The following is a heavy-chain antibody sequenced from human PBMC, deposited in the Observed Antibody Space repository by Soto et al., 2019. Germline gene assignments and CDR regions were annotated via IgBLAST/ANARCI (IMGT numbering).Heavy chain of an antibody. CDR1: GGSISRSTW. CDR3: ARLNWNAPNWFDP. V-gene: IGHV4-4*02. J-gene: IGHJ5*02. Sequence: SETLSLTCAVSGGSISRSTWWSWVRQPPGKGLEWIGEIYHSGRTHYNPALQSRVPISVDKSKNQFSLELSSVTDADTAVYYCARLNWNAPNWFDPWGQGTQVTVSS. CDR2: IYHSGRT. D-gene: IGHD1-1*01.